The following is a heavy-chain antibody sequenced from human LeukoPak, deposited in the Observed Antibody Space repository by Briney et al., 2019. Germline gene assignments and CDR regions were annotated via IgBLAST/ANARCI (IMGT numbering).Heavy chain of an antibody. J-gene: IGHJ4*02. Sequence: PGGSLRLSCAASRFTFSTYWMHWVRQAPGKGLEWVSGINWNGGSPSYADSVKGRFTMSRDNAKKSLYLQMNSLRAEDTALYYCARDRRNYHDSSRYSNCFDYWGQGTLVTVSS. CDR1: RFTFSTYW. D-gene: IGHD3-22*01. CDR2: INWNGGSP. CDR3: ARDRRNYHDSSRYSNCFDY. V-gene: IGHV3-20*04.